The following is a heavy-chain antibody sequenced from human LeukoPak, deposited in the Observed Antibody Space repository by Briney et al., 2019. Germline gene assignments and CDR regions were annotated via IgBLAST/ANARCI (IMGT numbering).Heavy chain of an antibody. J-gene: IGHJ4*02. CDR3: ARDLSSSWYSLAY. V-gene: IGHV3-20*04. CDR2: INWDGGAY. Sequence: GGSLRLSCTDSGNTFDDYGMTWVRQAPGKGLEWVSGINWDGGAYNYAASVKGRFTISRDNAKNSLYLEMDSLRVEDTAVYFCARDLSSSWYSLAYWGQGILVIVSS. D-gene: IGHD3-22*01. CDR1: GNTFDDYG.